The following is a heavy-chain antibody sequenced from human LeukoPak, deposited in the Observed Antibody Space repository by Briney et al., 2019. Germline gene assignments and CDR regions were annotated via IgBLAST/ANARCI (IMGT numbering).Heavy chain of an antibody. V-gene: IGHV1-69*13. CDR2: IIPIFGTA. Sequence: SVKVSCKASGGTFSSYAISWVRQAPGQGLEWMGGIIPIFGTANYAQKFQGRVTITADESTSTAYMELSSLRSEDTAAYYCARSPIVVVPAAMGVGRCGGDCYYDYWGQGTLVTVSS. CDR1: GGTFSSYA. CDR3: ARSPIVVVPAAMGVGRCGGDCYYDY. D-gene: IGHD2-2*01. J-gene: IGHJ4*02.